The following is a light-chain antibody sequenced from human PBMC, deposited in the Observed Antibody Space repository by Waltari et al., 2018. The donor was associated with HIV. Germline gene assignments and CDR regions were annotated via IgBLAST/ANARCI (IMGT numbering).Light chain of an antibody. J-gene: IGKJ1*01. CDR3: QQYYNYPRT. CDR2: GAS. CDR1: QDISGF. V-gene: IGKV1-8*01. Sequence: AIRMTQSPSSFSASTGDRVTITCRASQDISGFFAWYQQKPGKAPNLLSSGASTLQSGVPSRFNGSGSGTDFTLTISCLQSEDFATYYCQQYYNYPRTFGQGTRVEIK.